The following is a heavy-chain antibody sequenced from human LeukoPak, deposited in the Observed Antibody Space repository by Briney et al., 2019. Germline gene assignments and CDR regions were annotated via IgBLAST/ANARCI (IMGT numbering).Heavy chain of an antibody. CDR3: ARGLESSGWYGMDV. D-gene: IGHD6-19*01. J-gene: IGHJ6*02. V-gene: IGHV1-46*01. Sequence: ASVKVSCKASGYTFSRHYIHWVRQAPGQGLEWLGIINTSGATTRYGQNFKGRVTATRDTSTSTVYMEMSSLNSEDTAVYYCARGLESSGWYGMDVWGQGTTIIVSS. CDR1: GYTFSRHY. CDR2: INTSGATT.